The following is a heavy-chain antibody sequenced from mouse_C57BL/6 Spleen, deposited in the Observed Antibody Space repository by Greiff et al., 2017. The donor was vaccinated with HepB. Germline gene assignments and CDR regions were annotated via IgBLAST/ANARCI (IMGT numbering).Heavy chain of an antibody. CDR1: GYTFTSYW. D-gene: IGHD2-4*01. V-gene: IGHV1-53*01. J-gene: IGHJ3*01. Sequence: QVQLQQPGTELVKPGASVKLSCKASGYTFTSYWMHWVKQRPGQGLEWIGNINPSNGGTNYNEKFKSKATLTVDKSSSTPYMQLSSLTSEYSAVYYCASAYYDYDGSFAYWGQGTLVTVSA. CDR2: INPSNGGT. CDR3: ASAYYDYDGSFAY.